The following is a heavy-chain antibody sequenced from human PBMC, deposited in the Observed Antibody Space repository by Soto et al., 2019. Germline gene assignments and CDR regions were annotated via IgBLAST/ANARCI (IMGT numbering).Heavy chain of an antibody. J-gene: IGHJ4*02. V-gene: IGHV4-39*01. Sequence: QLQLQESGPGLVKPSETLSLTCTVSGGSISSSSYYWGWIRQPPGKGLEWIGSIYYSGSTYYNPSLKSRVTISVDTSKNQFSLKLSSVTAADTAVYYCATRVEVGATTVDYWGQGTLVTVSS. D-gene: IGHD1-26*01. CDR2: IYYSGST. CDR3: ATRVEVGATTVDY. CDR1: GGSISSSSYY.